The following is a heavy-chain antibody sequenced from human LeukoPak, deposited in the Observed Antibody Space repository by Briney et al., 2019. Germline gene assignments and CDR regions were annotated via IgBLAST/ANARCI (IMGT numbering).Heavy chain of an antibody. CDR1: GYTFTGYY. D-gene: IGHD2-2*01. CDR3: ARDGGWYQLLWWFDP. CDR2: INPNSGAT. V-gene: IGHV1-2*02. Sequence: ASVKVSCKASGYTFTGYYMHWVRQAPGRGLEWMGWINPNSGATKYAQKFQGRVTMTSDTSISTAYMEVSRLRFDDTAVYYCARDGGWYQLLWWFDPWGQGTLVTVSS. J-gene: IGHJ5*02.